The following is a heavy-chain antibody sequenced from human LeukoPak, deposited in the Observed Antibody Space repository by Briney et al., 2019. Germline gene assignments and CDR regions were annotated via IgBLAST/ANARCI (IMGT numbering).Heavy chain of an antibody. D-gene: IGHD1-1*01. J-gene: IGHJ4*02. CDR2: INHSGST. V-gene: IGHV4-34*01. CDR3: GRGRYSWRD. CDR1: GGSFSGYY. Sequence: SETLSLTCAVYGGSFSGYYWSWIRQPPGKGLEWIGEINHSGSTNYNPSLKSRVTISVDTSKNQFSLKLSSVTAADTAVYYCGRGRYSWRDWGQGTLVPVSS.